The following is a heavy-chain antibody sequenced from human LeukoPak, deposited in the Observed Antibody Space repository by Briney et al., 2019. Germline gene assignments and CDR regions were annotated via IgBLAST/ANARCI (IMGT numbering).Heavy chain of an antibody. D-gene: IGHD3-10*01. V-gene: IGHV3-23*01. CDR1: GFTFTTYG. CDR3: AKSNGYGLVDI. Sequence: PGGSLRLSCAASGFTFTTYGMSWVRQAPGKGLEWVSGISGSGGSTYYADSVKGRLTISRDNSKNTLYLQMKSLRDDDTAVYYCAKSNGYGLVDIWGQGTMVTVSS. J-gene: IGHJ3*02. CDR2: ISGSGGST.